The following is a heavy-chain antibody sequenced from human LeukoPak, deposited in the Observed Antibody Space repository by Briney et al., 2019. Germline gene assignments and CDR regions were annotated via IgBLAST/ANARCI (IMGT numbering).Heavy chain of an antibody. CDR2: ISDSGANT. V-gene: IGHV3-23*01. D-gene: IGHD3-22*01. CDR1: GFTFSTYA. CDR3: AKDDVGPYYYDSSGPDY. Sequence: GGSLRLSCAASGFTFSTYAMSWVRQAPGKGLEWVSTISDSGANTYYADSVKGRFTISRDNSKNTLYLQMNSLRAEDTAVYYCAKDDVGPYYYDSSGPDYWGQGTLVTVSS. J-gene: IGHJ4*02.